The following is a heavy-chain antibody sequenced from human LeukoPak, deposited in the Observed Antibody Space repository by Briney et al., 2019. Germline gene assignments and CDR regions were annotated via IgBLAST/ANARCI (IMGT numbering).Heavy chain of an antibody. J-gene: IGHJ6*04. Sequence: GRSLRLSCAAYGFTFSSHCTHWVSQAAGKGREWVAFIWNDGSNKYYADSVKGRFTISRDNSKNTLYLQMNSLRAEDTAVYYCARDSDFWAPESYYGMDVWGKGTTVTVSS. V-gene: IGHV3-33*01. D-gene: IGHD3-3*01. CDR2: IWNDGSNK. CDR1: GFTFSSHC. CDR3: ARDSDFWAPESYYGMDV.